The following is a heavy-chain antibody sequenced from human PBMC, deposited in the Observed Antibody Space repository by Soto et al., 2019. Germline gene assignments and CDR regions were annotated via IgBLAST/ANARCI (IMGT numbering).Heavy chain of an antibody. D-gene: IGHD1-1*01. CDR3: ARDIAVPGTRVGAIDI. Sequence: QVQLVESGGGVVQPGRSLRLSCAASGFTFSDHAMHWVRQAPGKGLEWVAVISYDGSNKYYADSVKGPFTISRDNSKETLYLQMNSLRAEDTALYYCARDIAVPGTRVGAIDICGQGAMVTVSS. V-gene: IGHV3-30-3*01. J-gene: IGHJ3*02. CDR1: GFTFSDHA. CDR2: ISYDGSNK.